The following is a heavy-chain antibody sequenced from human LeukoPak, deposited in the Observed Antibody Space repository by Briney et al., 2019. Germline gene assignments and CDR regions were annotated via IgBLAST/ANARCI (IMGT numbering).Heavy chain of an antibody. CDR3: ARDNRYGDYNAFDI. CDR2: IKQDGSEK. J-gene: IGHJ3*02. D-gene: IGHD4-17*01. V-gene: IGHV3-7*03. Sequence: PGGSLRLSCAASGFTFSSTSMSWVRQAPGKGLEWVANIKQDGSEKYYVDSVKGRFTISRDNAKNSLYLQMNSLRAEDTAVYYCARDNRYGDYNAFDIWGQGTMVTVSS. CDR1: GFTFSSTS.